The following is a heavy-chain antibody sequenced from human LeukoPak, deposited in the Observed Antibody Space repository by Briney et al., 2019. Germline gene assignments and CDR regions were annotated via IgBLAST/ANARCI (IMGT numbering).Heavy chain of an antibody. CDR2: IYHSGST. V-gene: IGHV4-59*13. CDR1: GVSITTYY. CDR3: AREANYYGSGSYFEGTFDY. D-gene: IGHD3-10*01. Sequence: SETLSLTCTVSGVSITTYYWSWIRQPPGKGLEWIGYIYHSGSTNYNPSLKSRVTISVDTSKNEFSLKLTSVTAADTAVYYCAREANYYGSGSYFEGTFDYWGHGSLVTVSS. J-gene: IGHJ4*01.